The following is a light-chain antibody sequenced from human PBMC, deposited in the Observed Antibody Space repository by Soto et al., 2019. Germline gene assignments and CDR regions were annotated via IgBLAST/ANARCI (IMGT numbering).Light chain of an antibody. CDR2: GAS. V-gene: IGKV3-20*01. CDR3: QRYGPSPIA. J-gene: IGKJ5*01. CDR1: PSVSNN. Sequence: EIVMTQSPATLSGSPGERATLSCRASPSVSNNLAWSQQKPGQAPRLLIYGASIRATGIPDTFSGSGSGTAFTLTISRLEPADFAVSYCQRYGPSPIALRHGTRLEI.